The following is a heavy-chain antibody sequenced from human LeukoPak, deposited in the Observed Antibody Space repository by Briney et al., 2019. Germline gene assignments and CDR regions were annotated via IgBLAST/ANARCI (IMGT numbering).Heavy chain of an antibody. CDR1: GFAFSSYA. Sequence: GGSLRLSCAASGFAFSSYAMSWVRQAPGKGLEWVSAISGSGGSTYYADSVKGRFTISRDNSKNTLYLQMNSLRAEDTAVYYCAKDYYGSGSYRWFDPWGQGTLVTVSS. V-gene: IGHV3-23*01. CDR3: AKDYYGSGSYRWFDP. CDR2: ISGSGGST. D-gene: IGHD3-10*01. J-gene: IGHJ5*02.